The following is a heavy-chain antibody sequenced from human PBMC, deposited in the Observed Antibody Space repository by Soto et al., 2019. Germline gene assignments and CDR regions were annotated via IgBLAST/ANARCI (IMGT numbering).Heavy chain of an antibody. J-gene: IGHJ4*02. CDR3: ARIRQLLFVS. V-gene: IGHV3-23*01. Sequence: ESGGDLVQPGGSLRLSCAASGFTFRVYAMSWFRQAPGGGLEWVSAIGGTGNTTYYADSVKGRFTIARDNSRDTLYLQMTSLRVEDTAVYYCARIRQLLFVSWGQGTLVSVSS. CDR2: IGGTGNTT. CDR1: GFTFRVYA. D-gene: IGHD2-2*01.